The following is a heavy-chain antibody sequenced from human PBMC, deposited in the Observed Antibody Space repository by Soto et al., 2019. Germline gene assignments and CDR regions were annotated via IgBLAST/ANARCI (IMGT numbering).Heavy chain of an antibody. CDR3: ARGEAAYYYYYGMDV. V-gene: IGHV4-31*01. D-gene: IGHD1-26*01. J-gene: IGHJ6*02. CDR2: IYYSGST. CDR1: GGSISSGGYY. Sequence: QVQLQESGPGLVKPSQTLSLTCTVSGGSISSGGYYWSWIRQHPGKGLEWIGYIYYSGSTYYNPSLKRPVTISVDTSKNQFSLKLSSVTAADTAVYYCARGEAAYYYYYGMDVWGQGTTVTVSS.